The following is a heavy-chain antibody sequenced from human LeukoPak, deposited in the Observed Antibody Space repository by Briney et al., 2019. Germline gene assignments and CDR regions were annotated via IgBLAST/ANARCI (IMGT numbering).Heavy chain of an antibody. V-gene: IGHV3-48*01. D-gene: IGHD1-26*01. CDR1: GFTFSSYS. CDR2: ISSSSSTT. CDR3: AKPGGRVGATRDAFDI. Sequence: HTGGSLRLSCAASGFTFSSYSMNWVRQAPGKGLEWVSYISSSSSTTYYADSVKGRFTISRDNSKNTLYLQMNSLRAEDTAVYYCAKPGGRVGATRDAFDIWGQGTMVTVSS. J-gene: IGHJ3*02.